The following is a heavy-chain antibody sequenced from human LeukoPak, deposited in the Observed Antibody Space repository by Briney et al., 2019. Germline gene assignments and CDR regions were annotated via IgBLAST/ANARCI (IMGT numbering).Heavy chain of an antibody. J-gene: IGHJ4*02. Sequence: KPGGSLRLSCAASGFTFSSYSMNWVRQAPGKGLEWVSSISSSSSYIYYADSVKVRFTISRDNAKNSLYLQMNSLRAEDTAVYYCARVPRWLTFYYFDYWGQGTLVTVSS. CDR1: GFTFSSYS. V-gene: IGHV3-21*01. CDR3: ARVPRWLTFYYFDY. D-gene: IGHD5-24*01. CDR2: ISSSSSYI.